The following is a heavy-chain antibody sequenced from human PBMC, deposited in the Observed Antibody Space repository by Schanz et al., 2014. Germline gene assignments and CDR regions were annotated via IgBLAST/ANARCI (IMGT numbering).Heavy chain of an antibody. J-gene: IGHJ2*01. D-gene: IGHD1-26*01. V-gene: IGHV3-48*04. CDR3: ARNRGSGGQNWYFDL. Sequence: EVQLVESGGGLIQPGGSLRLSCAASGFGFSSYSMNWVRQAPGKGLEWVSYISSGGTTTYHSDSVKGRFTISRDSAENSLYLQMNSLRAEDTAVYYCARNRGSGGQNWYFDLWGRGTLVTVSS. CDR1: GFGFSSYS. CDR2: ISSGGTTT.